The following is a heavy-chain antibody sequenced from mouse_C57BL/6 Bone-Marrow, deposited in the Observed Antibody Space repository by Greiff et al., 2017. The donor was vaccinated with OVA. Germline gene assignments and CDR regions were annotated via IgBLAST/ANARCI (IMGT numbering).Heavy chain of an antibody. J-gene: IGHJ4*01. CDR1: GFSINSDCY. CDR2: TFYSGIT. D-gene: IGHD2-4*01. V-gene: IGHV3-3*01. CDR3: ARDHDYGSGYAMDY. Sequence: EVQLVESGPSLVRPSQTLSLTCTVTGFSINSDCYWIWIRQFPGNKLEYIGYTFYSGITYYNPSLESRTYITRDPSKNQFSLTLSSVTTEDTATYYCARDHDYGSGYAMDYWGRGTSVTVSS.